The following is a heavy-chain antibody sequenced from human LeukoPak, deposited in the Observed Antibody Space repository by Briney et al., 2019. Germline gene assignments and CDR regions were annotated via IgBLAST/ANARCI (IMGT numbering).Heavy chain of an antibody. Sequence: PGGSLRLSCAASGFTFSSYAMHWVRQAPGKGLEWVAVISYDGSNKYYADSVKGRFTISRDNSKNTLYLQMNSLRAEDTAVYYCARSPLGYCSSTSCYAGKYFDYWGQGTLVTVSA. V-gene: IGHV3-30*04. J-gene: IGHJ4*02. CDR3: ARSPLGYCSSTSCYAGKYFDY. D-gene: IGHD2-2*01. CDR1: GFTFSSYA. CDR2: ISYDGSNK.